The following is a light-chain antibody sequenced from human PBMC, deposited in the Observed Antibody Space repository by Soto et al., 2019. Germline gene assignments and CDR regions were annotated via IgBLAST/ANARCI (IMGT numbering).Light chain of an antibody. CDR3: QQYNDWPPIT. CDR2: GAS. V-gene: IGKV3-15*01. J-gene: IGKJ5*01. CDR1: QSVSSN. Sequence: EIVMTQSPATLSVSPGERATLSCRASQSVSSNLAWYQQKPGQPPRLVIYGASTRATGVPARFSGSGSGTEFTLTISILQYEDFAGYYCQQYNDWPPITFGQGTRLEIK.